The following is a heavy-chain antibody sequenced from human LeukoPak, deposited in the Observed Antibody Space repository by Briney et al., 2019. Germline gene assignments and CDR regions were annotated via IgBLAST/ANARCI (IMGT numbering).Heavy chain of an antibody. V-gene: IGHV3-23*01. CDR1: GFTFSSYG. J-gene: IGHJ3*02. D-gene: IGHD4-17*01. Sequence: PGGSLRLSCAASGFTFSSYGMSWVRQAPGKGLEWVSAISGSGGSTYYADSVKGRFTISRDNSKNTLYLQMNSLRAEDTAVYYCATGALDYGDYVVAFDIWGQGTMVTVSS. CDR3: ATGALDYGDYVVAFDI. CDR2: ISGSGGST.